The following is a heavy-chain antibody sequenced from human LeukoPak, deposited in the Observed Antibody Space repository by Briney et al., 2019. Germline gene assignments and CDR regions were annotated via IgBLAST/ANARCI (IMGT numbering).Heavy chain of an antibody. CDR3: AKAGYYYDSSGYIVY. V-gene: IGHV3-23*01. Sequence: GGSLRLSCAASGFTFSSYAMSWVRQAPGKGLEWVSAISGSGGSTYYADSVKGRFTISRDNSKNTLYLQMNSLRAEDTAVHYCAKAGYYYDSSGYIVYWGQGTLVTVSS. D-gene: IGHD3-22*01. J-gene: IGHJ4*02. CDR2: ISGSGGST. CDR1: GFTFSSYA.